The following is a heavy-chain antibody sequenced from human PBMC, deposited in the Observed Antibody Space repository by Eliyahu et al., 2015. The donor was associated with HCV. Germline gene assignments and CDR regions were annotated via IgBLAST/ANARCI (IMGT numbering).Heavy chain of an antibody. Sequence: EVQLVESGGXLVRPGGSLRXXCAXXGXTLSWYSMNWVRQXPGKGLEWIAYISSNGQSVYYAASVRGRFTLSRDNADNSLLLYLNSLRVEDTALYYCVRDKDWAFDYWGQGSLVTVSS. V-gene: IGHV3-48*01. CDR2: ISSNGQSV. J-gene: IGHJ4*02. CDR1: GXTLSWYS. D-gene: IGHD2-21*01. CDR3: VRDKDWAFDY.